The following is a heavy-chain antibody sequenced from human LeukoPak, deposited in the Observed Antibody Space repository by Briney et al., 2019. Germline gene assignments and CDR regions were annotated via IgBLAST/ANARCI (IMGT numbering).Heavy chain of an antibody. CDR2: IRYDGSNK. Sequence: QPGGSLRLSCAASGFTFSSYGMHWVRQAPGKGLEWVAFIRYDGSNKYYADSVKGRFTISRDNSKNTLYLQMNSLRAEDTAVYYCAKGGSVGSGLRSYYYYMDVWGKGTTVTISS. CDR3: AKGGSVGSGLRSYYYYMDV. CDR1: GFTFSSYG. D-gene: IGHD3-10*01. J-gene: IGHJ6*03. V-gene: IGHV3-30*02.